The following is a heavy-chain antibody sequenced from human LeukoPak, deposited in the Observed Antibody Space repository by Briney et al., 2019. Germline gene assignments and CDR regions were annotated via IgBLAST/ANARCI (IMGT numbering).Heavy chain of an antibody. Sequence: PSETLSLTCAVYGGSFSGYYWSWIRQPPGKGLEWIGEINHSGSTNYNPSLKSRVTISVDTSKNQFSLKLSSVTAADTAVYYCARGAGSSGYGMDVWGQGTTVTVSS. D-gene: IGHD6-6*01. CDR2: INHSGST. V-gene: IGHV4-34*01. J-gene: IGHJ6*02. CDR3: ARGAGSSGYGMDV. CDR1: GGSFSGYY.